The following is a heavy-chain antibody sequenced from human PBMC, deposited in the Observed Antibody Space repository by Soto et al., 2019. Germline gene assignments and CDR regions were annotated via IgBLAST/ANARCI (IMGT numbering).Heavy chain of an antibody. Sequence: SETLSLTCTVSGGSISSGGYYWSWIRQHPGKGLEWIGYIYYSGSTYYNPSLKSRVTISVDTSKNQFSLKLSSVTAADTAVYYCARDAGYNEKTYFDYWGQGTLVTVSS. D-gene: IGHD5-12*01. CDR1: GGSISSGGYY. CDR2: IYYSGST. J-gene: IGHJ4*02. V-gene: IGHV4-31*03. CDR3: ARDAGYNEKTYFDY.